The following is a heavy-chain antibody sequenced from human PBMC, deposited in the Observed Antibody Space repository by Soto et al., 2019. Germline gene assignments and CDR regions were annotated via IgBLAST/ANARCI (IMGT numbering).Heavy chain of an antibody. CDR1: GFTFSNGW. CDR3: TTNSVTNFYYYGIEV. CDR2: IKTNIDGGRI. J-gene: IGHJ6*02. Sequence: EVQLVESGGGLVKPGGYLRLSCEGSGFTFSNGWMTWVRQAPGKGLEWVGRIKTNIDGGRIDYAAPVKGRFTISRDDSKNTLYLQMNSLKTEDTAVYYCTTNSVTNFYYYGIEVWGRGTTVTVAS. V-gene: IGHV3-15*01.